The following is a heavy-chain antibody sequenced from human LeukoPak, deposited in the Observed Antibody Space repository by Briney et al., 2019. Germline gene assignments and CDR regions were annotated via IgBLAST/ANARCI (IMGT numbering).Heavy chain of an antibody. V-gene: IGHV1-2*02. CDR1: GYTFTGYY. CDR3: AIEPPGPKEWFIYY. D-gene: IGHD3-3*01. J-gene: IGHJ4*02. Sequence: ASVKVSCKTSGYTFTGYYMHWVRQAPGQGLEWMGWINPNSGGTNYAQKFQGRVTMTRDTSISTAYMELSRLRSDDTAVYYCAIEPPGPKEWFIYYWRQVTLVTVSS. CDR2: INPNSGGT.